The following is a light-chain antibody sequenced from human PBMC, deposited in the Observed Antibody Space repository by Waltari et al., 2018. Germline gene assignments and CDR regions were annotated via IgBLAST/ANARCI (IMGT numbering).Light chain of an antibody. J-gene: IGKJ3*01. CDR2: VAS. Sequence: EIVLTQSPATLSLSPGERASLSCRASQSISSSLAWYQQKPGQAPRHLIYVASTRPTGIPARLRGRGSGTDFTLSISSLEPEDFAVYYCQHRGHWPPEATFGPGTKVDIK. CDR3: QHRGHWPPEAT. CDR1: QSISSS. V-gene: IGKV3-11*01.